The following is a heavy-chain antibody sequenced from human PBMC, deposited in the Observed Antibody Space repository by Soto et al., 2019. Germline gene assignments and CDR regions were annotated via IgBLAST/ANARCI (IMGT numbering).Heavy chain of an antibody. CDR2: INHSGST. CDR3: ARVRLWLRFLDY. D-gene: IGHD5-12*01. V-gene: IGHV4-34*01. J-gene: IGHJ4*02. CDR1: GGSFSGYY. Sequence: SETLSLTCAVYGGSFSGYYWSLIRQPPGKGLEWIGEINHSGSTNYNPSLKSRVTISVDTSKNQFSLKLSSVTAADTAVYYCARVRLWLRFLDYWGQGTLVTVSS.